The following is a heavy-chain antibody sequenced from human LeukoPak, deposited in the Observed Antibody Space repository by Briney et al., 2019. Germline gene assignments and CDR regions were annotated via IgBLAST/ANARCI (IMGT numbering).Heavy chain of an antibody. D-gene: IGHD3-22*01. Sequence: ASVKVSCKASGYIFTNYGISWVRQAPGQGLEGMGWISGYNANTKYAQKVQGRVTMTTDTSTSTAYMELRSLRSDDTAVYYCARGIPPRRDYDSRGYYSYYFDYWGQGTLVTVSS. CDR2: ISGYNANT. CDR3: ARGIPPRRDYDSRGYYSYYFDY. CDR1: GYIFTNYG. J-gene: IGHJ4*02. V-gene: IGHV1-18*01.